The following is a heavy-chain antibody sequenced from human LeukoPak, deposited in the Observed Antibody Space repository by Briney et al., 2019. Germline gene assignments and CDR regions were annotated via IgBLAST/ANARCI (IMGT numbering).Heavy chain of an antibody. CDR1: GGPFSGYY. J-gene: IGHJ5*02. CDR2: INHSGST. CDR3: ARGYSSSSGGWFDP. D-gene: IGHD6-6*01. Sequence: SETLSLTCAVYGGPFSGYYWSWIRQPPGKGLEWIGEINHSGSTNYNPSLKSRVTISVDTSKNQFSLKLSSVTAADTAVYYCARGYSSSSGGWFDPWGQGTLVTVSS. V-gene: IGHV4-34*01.